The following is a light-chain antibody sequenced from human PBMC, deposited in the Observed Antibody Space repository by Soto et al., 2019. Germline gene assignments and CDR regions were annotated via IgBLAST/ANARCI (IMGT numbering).Light chain of an antibody. J-gene: IGLJ2*01. CDR2: RNN. Sequence: QSVLTQPPSASGTPGQRVTISCSGSSSNIGSNYVYWYQQLPGTAPKPLIYRNNQRPSGVPDRFSGSKSGTSASLAISGLQSEDEADYYCAAWDDSLNGVVFGGGTKLTVL. CDR1: SSNIGSNY. V-gene: IGLV1-47*01. CDR3: AAWDDSLNGVV.